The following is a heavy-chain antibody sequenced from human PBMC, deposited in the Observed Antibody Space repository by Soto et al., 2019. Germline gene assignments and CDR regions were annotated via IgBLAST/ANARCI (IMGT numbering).Heavy chain of an antibody. CDR3: ARDPHCSTTSCPFDY. Sequence: SETLSLTCTVSSGSMSSSTWWGWVRQPPGKGLEWIGEISHARSTAYNPSLESRVIISLDTSKNQLSLSLTSATAADTAVYYCARDPHCSTTSCPFDYRGQGAPVTVSS. D-gene: IGHD2-2*01. CDR1: SGSMSSSTW. V-gene: IGHV4-4*02. J-gene: IGHJ4*02. CDR2: ISHARST.